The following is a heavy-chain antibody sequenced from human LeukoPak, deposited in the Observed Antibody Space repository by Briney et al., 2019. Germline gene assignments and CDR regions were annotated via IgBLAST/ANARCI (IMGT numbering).Heavy chain of an antibody. J-gene: IGHJ6*03. CDR3: ARVEEGYGSGRRGNFYYYYMDV. CDR1: GGSISSSNYY. V-gene: IGHV4-61*10. D-gene: IGHD3-10*01. CDR2: VHYSGST. Sequence: SETLSLTCSVSGGSISSSNYYWSWIRQPAGKGLEWIGYVHYSGSTNYKPSLKSRVTISVDTSKNQFSLKLSSVTAADTAVYYCARVEEGYGSGRRGNFYYYYMDVWGRGTTVTISS.